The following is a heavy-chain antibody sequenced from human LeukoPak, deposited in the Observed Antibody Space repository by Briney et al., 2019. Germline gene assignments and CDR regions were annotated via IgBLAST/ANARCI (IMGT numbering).Heavy chain of an antibody. CDR1: GGSFSGYY. V-gene: IGHV4-34*01. Sequence: PSETLSLTCAVYGGSFSGYYWSWIRQPPGKGLEWIGEINHSGSTNYNPSLKSRVTISVDTSKNQFSLKLSSVTAADTAVYYCARRPTSPSLSRYMDVWGKGTTVTVSS. D-gene: IGHD3-16*02. CDR2: INHSGST. J-gene: IGHJ6*03. CDR3: ARRPTSPSLSRYMDV.